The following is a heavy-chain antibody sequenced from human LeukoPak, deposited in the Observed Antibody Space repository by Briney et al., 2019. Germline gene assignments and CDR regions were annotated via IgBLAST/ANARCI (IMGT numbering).Heavy chain of an antibody. CDR2: ISSSGSTI. J-gene: IGHJ4*02. V-gene: IGHV3-48*03. CDR1: GFTFSSYE. CDR3: ARTGQIVGASPFDY. D-gene: IGHD1-26*01. Sequence: GRSLRLSCAASGFTFSSYEMNWVRQAPGKGLEWVSYISSSGSTIYYADSVKGRFTISRDNAKNSLYLQMNSLRAEDTAVYYCARTGQIVGASPFDYWGQGTLVTVSS.